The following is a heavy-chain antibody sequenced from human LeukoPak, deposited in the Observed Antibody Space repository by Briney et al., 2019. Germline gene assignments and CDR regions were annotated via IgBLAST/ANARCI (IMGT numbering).Heavy chain of an antibody. D-gene: IGHD3-10*01. CDR2: IHFSGST. CDR1: GASISGYY. J-gene: IGHJ4*02. CDR3: ARVLKAGNSGYYSDY. V-gene: IGHV4-59*01. Sequence: SETLSLTCTVSGASISGYYWSWIRQPPGKGLECIGYIHFSGSTYYNPSLKSRVTISVVTSKNQFSLKVSSVTATDTALYYCARVLKAGNSGYYSDYWGPGTLVTVSS.